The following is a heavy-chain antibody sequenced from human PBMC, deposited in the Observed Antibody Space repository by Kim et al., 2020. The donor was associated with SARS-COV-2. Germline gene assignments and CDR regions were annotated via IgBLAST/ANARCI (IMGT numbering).Heavy chain of an antibody. V-gene: IGHV3-53*01. Sequence: GGSLRLSCVVSGFTVSGNYMSWVRQAPGKGLEWVSIIYTSGGTDYVDSVKGRFSISRDNSKNTVYLQMNSLRVEDTAVYYCARSGYFGNWYFDIWGRGTL. CDR1: GFTVSGNY. J-gene: IGHJ2*01. CDR3: ARSGYFGNWYFDI. CDR2: IYTSGGT. D-gene: IGHD5-12*01.